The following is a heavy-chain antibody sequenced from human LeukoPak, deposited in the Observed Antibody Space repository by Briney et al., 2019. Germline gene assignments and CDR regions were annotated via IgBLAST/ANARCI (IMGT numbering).Heavy chain of an antibody. CDR1: GGSISSRPYY. D-gene: IGHD3-10*01. J-gene: IGHJ5*02. CDR3: ARDSGTTGEVKFDP. V-gene: IGHV4-61*02. CDR2: IYPGGNT. Sequence: SETLSLTCTVSGGSISSRPYYLSWIRQPAGKGLEWIGRIYPGGNTYKPSLKSRVTMSIDTSKNQLSLKLSSVTAADTAMYYCARDSGTTGEVKFDPWGQGTLVTVSS.